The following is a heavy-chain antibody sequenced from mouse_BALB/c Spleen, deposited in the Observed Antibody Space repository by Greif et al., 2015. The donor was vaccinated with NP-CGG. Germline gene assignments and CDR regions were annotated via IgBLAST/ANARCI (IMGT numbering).Heavy chain of an antibody. CDR3: ARDIGKGAMDY. CDR1: GFTFTDYC. D-gene: IGHD2-1*01. Sequence: EVQLVESGGGLVQPGGSLRLSCATSGFTFTDYCMSWVRQPPGKALEWLGFIRNKANGYTTEYSATVKGRFTISRDNSQSILYLQMNTLRAEDSATYYCARDIGKGAMDYWGQGTSVTVSS. CDR2: IRNKANGYTT. J-gene: IGHJ4*01. V-gene: IGHV7-3*02.